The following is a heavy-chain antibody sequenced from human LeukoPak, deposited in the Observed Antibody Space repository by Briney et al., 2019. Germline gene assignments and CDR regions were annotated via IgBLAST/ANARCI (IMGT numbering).Heavy chain of an antibody. CDR1: GYSFSTYA. V-gene: IGHV1-3*03. Sequence: GASVKVSCKASGYSFSTYAVHWVRQAPGQRLEWMGWIAGDGNTKYSQDLQGRFTITRGTSASTAYMELSSLRSDDMAVYYCVRDNREGAFDIWGQGTMVTVSP. D-gene: IGHD2/OR15-2a*01. CDR2: IAGDGNT. CDR3: VRDNREGAFDI. J-gene: IGHJ3*02.